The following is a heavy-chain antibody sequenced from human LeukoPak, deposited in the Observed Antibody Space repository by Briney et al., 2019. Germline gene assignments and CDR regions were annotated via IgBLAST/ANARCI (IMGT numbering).Heavy chain of an antibody. Sequence: SETLSLTCTVSGGSTSTYYWSWIRRPPGKGLEWIGYVYYSGSTDYNPSLNSRVTISLDTAKNQFSLKLTSVTAADTAVYFCARSRGGFGDYGSWFDPWGQGTLVTVSS. CDR1: GGSTSTYY. J-gene: IGHJ5*02. CDR2: VYYSGST. D-gene: IGHD4-17*01. V-gene: IGHV4-59*12. CDR3: ARSRGGFGDYGSWFDP.